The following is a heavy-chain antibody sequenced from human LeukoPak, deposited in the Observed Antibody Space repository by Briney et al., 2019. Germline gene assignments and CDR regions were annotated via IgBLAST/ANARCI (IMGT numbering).Heavy chain of an antibody. Sequence: SETLSLTCTVSGGSISSYYWSWIRQPPGKGLEWIGYIYTSGSTNYNPSLKSRVTISVDTSKNQFSLKLSSVTAADTAVYYCARLTGYCSSTSCYKWFDPWGQEPLVTVSS. CDR2: IYTSGST. V-gene: IGHV4-4*09. CDR1: GGSISSYY. D-gene: IGHD2-2*02. CDR3: ARLTGYCSSTSCYKWFDP. J-gene: IGHJ5*02.